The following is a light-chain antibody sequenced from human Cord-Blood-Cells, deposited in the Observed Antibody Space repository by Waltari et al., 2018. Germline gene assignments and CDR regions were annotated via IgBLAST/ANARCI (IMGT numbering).Light chain of an antibody. Sequence: QSALTQPASVSGSPGQSITISCTGTSSDVGGYNYVSWYQQHPGKAPKLMIYDGSKRPSGVSNRFSGSTASNTAPPIIAGLQAEDDADYYSSSYTSSSTWVFGGGTKLTVL. V-gene: IGLV2-14*01. J-gene: IGLJ3*02. CDR1: SSDVGGYNY. CDR3: SSYTSSSTWV. CDR2: DGS.